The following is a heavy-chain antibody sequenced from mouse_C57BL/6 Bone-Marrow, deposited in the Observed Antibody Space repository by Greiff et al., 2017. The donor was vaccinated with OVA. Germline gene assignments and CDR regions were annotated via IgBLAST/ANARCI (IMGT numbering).Heavy chain of an antibody. V-gene: IGHV10-1*01. Sequence: EVKLQESGGGLVQPKGSLKLSCAASGFSFNTYAMNWVRQAPGKGLEWVARIRSKSNNYATYYAASVKDRFTISRDDSESMLYLQMNSLKTEDTAMYYCVRGGQLRLVFAYWGQGTLVTVSA. D-gene: IGHD3-2*02. J-gene: IGHJ3*01. CDR3: VRGGQLRLVFAY. CDR1: GFSFNTYA. CDR2: IRSKSNNYAT.